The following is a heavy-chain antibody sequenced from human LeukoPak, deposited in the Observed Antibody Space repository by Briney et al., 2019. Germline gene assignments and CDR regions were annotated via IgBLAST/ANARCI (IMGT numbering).Heavy chain of an antibody. Sequence: PGGSLRLSCAASGFTFNSYNMNWVRQAPGKGMEWISYISSSSSTKYYVDPVKGRFTISRDNAKNSLYLQMNSLGAEDTAVYDCARDFLEDTQWGQGTLVTVSS. CDR2: ISSSSSTK. D-gene: IGHD2-15*01. J-gene: IGHJ4*02. V-gene: IGHV3-48*01. CDR3: ARDFLEDTQ. CDR1: GFTFNSYN.